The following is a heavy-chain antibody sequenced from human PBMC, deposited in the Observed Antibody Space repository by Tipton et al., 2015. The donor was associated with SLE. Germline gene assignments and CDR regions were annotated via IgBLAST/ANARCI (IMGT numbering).Heavy chain of an antibody. CDR3: TRSWSSSWFPDFDS. Sequence: SLRLSCAASGFTFSDSTMHWVRQVSGKGLEWVGRIRSKPLNYATAYGESLEGRFIISRDDSKNTAYLQMNSLIPEDTAVYYCTRSWSSSWFPDFDSWGQGTLVTVSS. CDR2: IRSKPLNYAT. D-gene: IGHD6-13*01. V-gene: IGHV3-73*01. J-gene: IGHJ4*02. CDR1: GFTFSDST.